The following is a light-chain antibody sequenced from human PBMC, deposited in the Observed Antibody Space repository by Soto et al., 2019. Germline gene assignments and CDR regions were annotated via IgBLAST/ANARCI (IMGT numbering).Light chain of an antibody. CDR1: QRISGW. CDR2: KAA. V-gene: IGKV1-5*03. Sequence: DIQMTQSPSTLSASVGDRVPITCPASQRISGWLAWYQQKPGKAPKRLIYKAASLGSGVPSRFSGSGSGTEFPLTISSQQPDHFATYYCQHYNCYRTFGEGTKVEIK. CDR3: QHYNCYRT. J-gene: IGKJ1*01.